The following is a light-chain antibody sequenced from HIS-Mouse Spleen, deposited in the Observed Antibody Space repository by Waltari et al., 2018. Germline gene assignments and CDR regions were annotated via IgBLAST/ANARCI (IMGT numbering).Light chain of an antibody. CDR2: WAP. CDR1: QSVLYSSNNKNY. J-gene: IGKJ1*01. V-gene: IGKV4-1*01. CDR3: QQYYSTPWT. Sequence: DIVMTQSPDSLAVSLGERATINCKSSQSVLYSSNNKNYLAWYQQKPGPPPKLLISWAPTRESGVPDRFSGSGSGTDFTLTISSLQAEDVAVYYCQQYYSTPWTFGQGTKVEIK.